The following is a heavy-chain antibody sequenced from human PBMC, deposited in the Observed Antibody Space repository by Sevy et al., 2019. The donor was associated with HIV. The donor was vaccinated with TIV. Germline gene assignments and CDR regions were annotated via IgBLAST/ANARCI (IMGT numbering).Heavy chain of an antibody. D-gene: IGHD3-10*01. J-gene: IGHJ4*02. V-gene: IGHV3-21*01. Sequence: GGSLRLSCAASGFTFNYHFMNWVRQVPGKGLEWVSYISSASSYINYSDSVKGRFTISRDNAKNLVFMEMNNLRPEDTAVYFCARGDYYGSLYYFDYWGQGTLVTVSS. CDR3: ARGDYYGSLYYFDY. CDR2: ISSASSYI. CDR1: GFTFNYHF.